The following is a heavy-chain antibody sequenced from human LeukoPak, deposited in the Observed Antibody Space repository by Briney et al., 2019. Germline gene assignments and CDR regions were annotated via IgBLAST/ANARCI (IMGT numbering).Heavy chain of an antibody. CDR1: GFTFTTYW. V-gene: IGHV3-7*01. D-gene: IGHD3-22*01. CDR3: ARDGYYYDSSDI. J-gene: IGHJ3*02. CDR2: IKQDGSET. Sequence: GGSLRLSCVASGFTFTTYWMNWVRQAPGKGLEWVANIKQDGSETYYVDSVKGRFTISRDNGRNSLFLQMGSLRVEDTAVYYCARDGYYYDSSDIWGQGTMVTVSS.